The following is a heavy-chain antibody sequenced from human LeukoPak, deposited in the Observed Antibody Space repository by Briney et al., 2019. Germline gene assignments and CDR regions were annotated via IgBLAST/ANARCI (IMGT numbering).Heavy chain of an antibody. CDR2: IKQDGSEK. CDR3: ARGFGDS. CDR1: GFTFNNYW. Sequence: GGSLRLSCAASGFTFNNYWMSWVRQAPGKGLEWVANIKQDGSEKYYVDSVKGRFTISRDNSKNTLFLQMNSLRAEDTAMYYCARGFGDSWGQGTLVTVSS. D-gene: IGHD3-3*01. V-gene: IGHV3-7*01. J-gene: IGHJ4*02.